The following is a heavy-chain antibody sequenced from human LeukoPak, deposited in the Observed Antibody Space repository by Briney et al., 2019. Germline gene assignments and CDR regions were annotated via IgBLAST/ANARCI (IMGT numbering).Heavy chain of an antibody. CDR2: IYYSGTT. V-gene: IGHV4-59*08. D-gene: IGHD3-22*01. J-gene: IGHJ3*02. CDR1: GGSISNYY. CDR3: ARGPYSYDSSGAFDI. Sequence: KPSETLSLTCTVAGGSISNYYWNWIRQPPGKGLEWIGYIYYSGTTNYNPSLKSRVSMSVDTSKNQFSLKLSSVTAADTAVYFCARGPYSYDSSGAFDIWGQGTMVTVSS.